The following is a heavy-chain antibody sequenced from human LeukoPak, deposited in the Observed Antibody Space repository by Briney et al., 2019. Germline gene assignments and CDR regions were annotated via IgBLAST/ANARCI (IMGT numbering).Heavy chain of an antibody. CDR1: GYTFTGYY. V-gene: IGHV1-2*04. CDR2: INPNSGGT. J-gene: IGHJ6*02. Sequence: ASVKVSCKASGYTFTGYYMHWVRQAPGQGLEWMGWINPNSGGTNYAQKFQGWVTMTGDTSISTAYMELSRLRSDDTAVYYCARNSYCSSTSCSDYYYGMDVWGRGTTVTVSS. CDR3: ARNSYCSSTSCSDYYYGMDV. D-gene: IGHD2-2*01.